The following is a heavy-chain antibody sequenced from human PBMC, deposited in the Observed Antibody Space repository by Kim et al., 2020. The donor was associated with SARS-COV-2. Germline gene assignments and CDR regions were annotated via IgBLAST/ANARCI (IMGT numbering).Heavy chain of an antibody. CDR1: GYSFTSYW. D-gene: IGHD3-22*01. CDR3: ARHPPPRLVRSSGYPYYYYGMDV. V-gene: IGHV5-51*01. CDR2: IYPGDSDT. Sequence: GESLKISCKGSGYSFTSYWIGWVRQMPGKGLEWIGIIYPGDSDTRYSPSFQGQVTISADKSISTAYLQWSSLKASDTAMYYCARHPPPRLVRSSGYPYYYYGMDVWGQGTTVTVSS. J-gene: IGHJ6*02.